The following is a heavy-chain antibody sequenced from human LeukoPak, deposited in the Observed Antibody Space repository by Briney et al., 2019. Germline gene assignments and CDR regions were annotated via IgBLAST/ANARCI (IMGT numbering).Heavy chain of an antibody. D-gene: IGHD3-22*01. Sequence: ASVKVSCKASGYSFTSYGITWVRQAPGQGLEWMGWISAYNGNTNYAQLLQGRVTMTTDTSTSTAYMELRSLRSDDTAVYYCARDCDRSGYYCYWGQGTRVTVSS. CDR2: ISAYNGNT. CDR1: GYSFTSYG. J-gene: IGHJ4*02. V-gene: IGHV1-18*01. CDR3: ARDCDRSGYYCY.